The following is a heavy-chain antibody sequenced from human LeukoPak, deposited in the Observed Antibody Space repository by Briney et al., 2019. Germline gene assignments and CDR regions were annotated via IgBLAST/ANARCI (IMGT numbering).Heavy chain of an antibody. D-gene: IGHD3-16*02. V-gene: IGHV4-39*07. CDR2: IYYSGST. CDR3: ARAGYGGTIMITFGGVIGHNWFDP. CDR1: SSYS. Sequence: SSYSMNWVRQAPGKGLEWIGSIYYSGSTYYNPSLKSRVTISVDTSKNQFSLKLSSVTAADTAVYYCARAGYGGTIMITFGGVIGHNWFDPWGQGTLVTVSS. J-gene: IGHJ5*02.